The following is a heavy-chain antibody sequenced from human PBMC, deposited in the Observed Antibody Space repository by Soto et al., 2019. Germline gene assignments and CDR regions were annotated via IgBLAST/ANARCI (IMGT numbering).Heavy chain of an antibody. D-gene: IGHD3-9*01. V-gene: IGHV3-30-3*01. J-gene: IGHJ4*02. CDR1: GFTLSSYA. CDR2: ISYDGSDK. Sequence: GGSLRLSCAASGFTLSSYAMHWVRQAPGKGLEWVALISYDGSDKDYADSVKGRFTISRDNSRNTLFLQMNSLRAEDTAVYYCAKDHLNYDILTGPDYWGQGTLVTVSS. CDR3: AKDHLNYDILTGPDY.